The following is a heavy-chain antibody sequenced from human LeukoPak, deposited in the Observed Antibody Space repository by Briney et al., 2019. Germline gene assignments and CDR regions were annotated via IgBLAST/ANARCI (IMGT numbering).Heavy chain of an antibody. CDR2: INHRGST. CDR3: ARCGAQLNWFDP. J-gene: IGHJ5*02. V-gene: IGHV4-34*01. CDR1: GESLSKYY. D-gene: IGHD2-2*01. Sequence: SETLSLTCAVYGESLSKYYWTWIRQSPGKGLEWIGEINHRGSTNHNPSLKSRVTISVDTSKNQFSLKLNSVTAADSAVYYCARCGAQLNWFDPWGQGTLVTVSS.